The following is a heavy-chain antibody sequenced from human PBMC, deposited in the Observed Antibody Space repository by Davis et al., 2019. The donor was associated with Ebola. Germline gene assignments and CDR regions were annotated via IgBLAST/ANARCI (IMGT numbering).Heavy chain of an antibody. CDR3: ARDWGRGTIIRYFDWLLTY. D-gene: IGHD3-9*01. CDR1: GFTFSSYA. V-gene: IGHV3-21*01. J-gene: IGHJ4*02. CDR2: ISGSGTYT. Sequence: GGSLRLSCAASGFTFSSYAMTWVRQAPGKGLEWVSTISGSGTYTYHADSVKGRFTISRDNAKNTLYLQMNSLRAEDTAVYYCARDWGRGTIIRYFDWLLTYWGQGTLVTVSS.